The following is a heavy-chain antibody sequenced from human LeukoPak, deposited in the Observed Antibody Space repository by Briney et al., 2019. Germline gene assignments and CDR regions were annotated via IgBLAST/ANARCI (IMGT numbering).Heavy chain of an antibody. Sequence: GGSLRLSCAASGFTVSSNYMSWVRQAPGKGLEWVSVIYSGGSTYYADSVKGRFTISRDNSKNTLYLQMNSLRAEDTAVYYCAKDLPHYSSSWYPLEVRLDYWGQGTLVTVSS. CDR3: AKDLPHYSSSWYPLEVRLDY. D-gene: IGHD6-13*01. CDR2: IYSGGST. CDR1: GFTVSSNY. V-gene: IGHV3-66*01. J-gene: IGHJ4*02.